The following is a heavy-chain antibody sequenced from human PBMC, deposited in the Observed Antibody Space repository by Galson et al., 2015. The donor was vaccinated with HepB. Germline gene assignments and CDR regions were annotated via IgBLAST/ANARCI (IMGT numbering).Heavy chain of an antibody. CDR3: ASFRGYYFDY. J-gene: IGHJ4*02. Sequence: LSLTCTVSGDSISNNFYYWGWIRQPPGKGLEWIGSIYYTGERYYNPSLKSRLTMSVDTSKSQFSLQLGSVTAADTAVYYCASFRGYYFDYWGQGTLVTVSS. D-gene: IGHD3-10*01. CDR1: GDSISNNFYY. V-gene: IGHV4-39*07. CDR2: IYYTGER.